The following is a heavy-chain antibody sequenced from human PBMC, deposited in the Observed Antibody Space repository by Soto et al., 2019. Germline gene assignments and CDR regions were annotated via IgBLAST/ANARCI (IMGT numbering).Heavy chain of an antibody. CDR3: AKDGTSGPGRRYNWFDP. CDR1: GFNFGNFG. J-gene: IGHJ5*02. D-gene: IGHD1-26*01. Sequence: PGGSLRLSCVASGFNFGNFGMHWVRQAPGKGLEWVAVISNDENIKQYADSVRGRIVIARDNSKNTLYLQMNSLRAEDTAVYYCAKDGTSGPGRRYNWFDPWGQGTLVTVSS. CDR2: ISNDENIK. V-gene: IGHV3-33*06.